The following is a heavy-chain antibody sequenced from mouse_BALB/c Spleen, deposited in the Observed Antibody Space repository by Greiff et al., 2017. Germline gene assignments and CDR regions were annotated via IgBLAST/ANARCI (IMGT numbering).Heavy chain of an antibody. D-gene: IGHD2-4*01. V-gene: IGHV3-6*02. J-gene: IGHJ3*01. CDR3: ANYDYPFAY. CDR1: GYSITSGYY. Sequence: EVKLMESGPGLVKPSQSLSLTCSVTGYSITSGYYWNWIRQFPGNKLEWMGYISYDGSNNYNPSLKNRISITRDTSKNQFYLKLNSVTTEDTATYYCANYDYPFAYWGQGTLVTVSA. CDR2: ISYDGSN.